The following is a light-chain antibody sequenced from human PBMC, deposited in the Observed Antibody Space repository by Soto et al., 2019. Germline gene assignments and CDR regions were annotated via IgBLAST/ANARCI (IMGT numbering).Light chain of an antibody. Sequence: QSVLTQPPSVSGAPGQRVALSCAWTSSNIGAGYDVHWYQHLPGTAPKLLIFGNINRPAGVPDRFSGSKSGTSASLAISGLQAADEGYYYCQTYDTGVSGSIFGGGTKVTVL. V-gene: IGLV1-40*01. CDR2: GNI. J-gene: IGLJ2*01. CDR3: QTYDTGVSGSI. CDR1: SSNIGAGYD.